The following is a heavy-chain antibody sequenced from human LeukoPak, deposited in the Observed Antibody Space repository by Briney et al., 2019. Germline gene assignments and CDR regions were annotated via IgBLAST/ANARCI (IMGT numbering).Heavy chain of an antibody. V-gene: IGHV1-2*02. Sequence: ASVKVSCKASGYTSTGYYMHWVRQGPGQGLEWMGWINPNSGDTNYAQRFQGRVTMTRDTSISTAYMELSRLTSDDTAVYYCARRLYYYDSSASGWFDPWGQGTLVTVSS. CDR1: GYTSTGYY. CDR2: INPNSGDT. CDR3: ARRLYYYDSSASGWFDP. D-gene: IGHD3-22*01. J-gene: IGHJ5*02.